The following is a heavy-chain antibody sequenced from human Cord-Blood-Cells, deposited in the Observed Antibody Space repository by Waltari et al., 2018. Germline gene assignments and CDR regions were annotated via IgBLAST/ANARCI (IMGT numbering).Heavy chain of an antibody. CDR1: GGSISSYY. CDR2: IYYSGST. CDR3: ARESGASV. V-gene: IGHV4-59*01. D-gene: IGHD3-10*01. J-gene: IGHJ4*02. Sequence: QVQLQESGPGLVKPSETLSLTCTVPGGSISSYYWSWIRQPPGKGLEWIGYIYYSGSTNYNPSLKSRVTISVDTSKNQFSLKLSSVTAADTAVYYCARESGASVWGQGTLVTVSS.